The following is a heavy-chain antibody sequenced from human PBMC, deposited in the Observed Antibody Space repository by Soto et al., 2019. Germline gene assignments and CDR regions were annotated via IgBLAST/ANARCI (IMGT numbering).Heavy chain of an antibody. CDR2: MNPNSGNT. CDR3: ARAFSGGNPFDY. D-gene: IGHD2-15*01. CDR1: GYTFTSYD. J-gene: IGHJ4*02. V-gene: IGHV1-8*01. Sequence: EASVKVSCKASGYTFTSYDINWVRQATGQGLEWMGWMNPNSGNTGYAQKFQGRVTMTRNTSISTAYMELSSLRSEDTAVYYCARAFSGGNPFDYWGPGTLVTVS.